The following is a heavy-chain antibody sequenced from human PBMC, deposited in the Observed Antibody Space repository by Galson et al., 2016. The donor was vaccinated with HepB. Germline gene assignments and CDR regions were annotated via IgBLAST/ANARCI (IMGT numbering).Heavy chain of an antibody. CDR2: ISGSGGST. CDR1: GFTFSTYA. J-gene: IGHJ4*02. V-gene: IGHV3-23*01. Sequence: LSCAASGFTFSTYAMSWVRQAPGKGLEWVSAISGSGGSTSYTGSVKGRFTISRDNSKNTLYLQMNSLRAEATAVYYCAKVGRGVYCGGDCYLIWGQGALVTVSS. CDR3: AKVGRGVYCGGDCYLI. D-gene: IGHD2-21*02.